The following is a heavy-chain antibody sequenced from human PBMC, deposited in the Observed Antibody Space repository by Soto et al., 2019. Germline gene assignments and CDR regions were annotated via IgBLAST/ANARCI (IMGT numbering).Heavy chain of an antibody. CDR1: GYTFTSYY. J-gene: IGHJ6*02. CDR2: INPSGGST. D-gene: IGHD3-3*01. CDR3: ARDAIYDFWSGYYFSATYYYYGMEV. V-gene: IGHV1-46*01. Sequence: GASVKVSCKASGYTFTSYYMHWVRQAPGQGLEWMGIINPSGGSTSYAQKFQGRVTMTRDTSTSTVYMELSSLRSEDTAVYYCARDAIYDFWSGYYFSATYYYYGMEVWGQGTTVTVSS.